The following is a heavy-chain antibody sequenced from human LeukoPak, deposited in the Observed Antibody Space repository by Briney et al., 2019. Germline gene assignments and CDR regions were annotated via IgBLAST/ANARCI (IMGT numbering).Heavy chain of an antibody. J-gene: IGHJ4*02. D-gene: IGHD3-22*01. CDR2: IRYDGSNK. Sequence: GGSLRLSCAASGFTFSSYGMHWVRQAPGKGLEWVAFIRYDGSNKYYADSVKGRFTISRDNSKNTLYLQMNSLRAEDTAVYYCATESDYYDSSGYSFDYWGQGTLVTVSS. CDR3: ATESDYYDSSGYSFDY. V-gene: IGHV3-30*02. CDR1: GFTFSSYG.